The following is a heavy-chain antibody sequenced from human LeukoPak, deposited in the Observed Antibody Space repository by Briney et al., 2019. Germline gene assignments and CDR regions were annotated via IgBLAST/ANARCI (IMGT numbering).Heavy chain of an antibody. D-gene: IGHD3-16*01. CDR3: ARHMEGYGHAFDI. J-gene: IGHJ3*02. CDR2: ICYTGST. Sequence: SESLSPTCTVSGGSISSYYWSWIRQSPGKGLEWIGYICYTGSTNYNPSLKSAVTISVDTSKNQFSLKLSSVTAADTALYYCARHMEGYGHAFDIWGQGGLVSVSS. V-gene: IGHV4-59*01. CDR1: GGSISSYY.